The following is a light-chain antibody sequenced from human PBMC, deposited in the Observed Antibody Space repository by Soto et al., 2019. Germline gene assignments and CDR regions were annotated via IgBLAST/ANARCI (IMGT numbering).Light chain of an antibody. J-gene: IGKJ4*01. Sequence: EIVLTQSPATLSLSPGERATVSCRASQSVGGYLDWYQQKPGQAPRLLIYDASNRASGLPARFSGSGSGTDFTLTISSLEPEDLAVYYCHQRSNWPPLTFGGGTKVEIK. CDR2: DAS. CDR1: QSVGGY. CDR3: HQRSNWPPLT. V-gene: IGKV3-11*01.